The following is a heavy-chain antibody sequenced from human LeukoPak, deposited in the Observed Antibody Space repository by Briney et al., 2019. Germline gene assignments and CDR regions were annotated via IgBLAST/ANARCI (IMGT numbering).Heavy chain of an antibody. V-gene: IGHV3-7*03. Sequence: GGSLRLSCAASGFTFSSYWMNGARQAPGKGREWVASINPTGNVNYYVDCVKGRFTISRDNAKNSLYLQMSNLRAEDTAVYFCARGGGLDVWGQGATVTVSS. D-gene: IGHD3-16*01. CDR2: INPTGNVN. CDR1: GFTFSSYW. J-gene: IGHJ6*02. CDR3: ARGGGLDV.